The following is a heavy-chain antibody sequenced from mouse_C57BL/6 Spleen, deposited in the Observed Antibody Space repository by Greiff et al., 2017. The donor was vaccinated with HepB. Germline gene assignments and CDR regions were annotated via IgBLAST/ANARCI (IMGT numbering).Heavy chain of an antibody. V-gene: IGHV1-50*01. J-gene: IGHJ3*01. CDR1: GYTFTSYW. CDR3: ARGRDYGFAY. D-gene: IGHD2-4*01. CDR2: IDPSDSYT. Sequence: QVQLQQPGAELVKPGASVKLSCKASGYTFTSYWMQWVKQRPGQGLEWIGEIDPSDSYTNYNQKFKGKATLTADTSSSTAYMQLSSLTSEDSAVYYCARGRDYGFAYWGQGTLVTVSA.